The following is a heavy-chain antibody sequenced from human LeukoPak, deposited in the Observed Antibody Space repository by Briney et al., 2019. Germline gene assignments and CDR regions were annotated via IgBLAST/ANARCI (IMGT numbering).Heavy chain of an antibody. D-gene: IGHD3-22*01. V-gene: IGHV4-39*01. J-gene: IGHJ4*02. CDR1: GGSISSSSYY. CDR3: ASLQITTLDY. Sequence: NPSETLSLTCTVSGGSISSSSYYWGWIRQPPGKGLEWIGSIYYSGSTYYNPSLKSRVTISVDTSKNQFSLKLSSVTAADTAVYYCASLQITTLDYWGQGTLDTVSS. CDR2: IYYSGST.